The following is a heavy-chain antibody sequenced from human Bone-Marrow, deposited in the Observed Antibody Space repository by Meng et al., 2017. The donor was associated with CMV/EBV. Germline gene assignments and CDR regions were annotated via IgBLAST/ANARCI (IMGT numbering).Heavy chain of an antibody. V-gene: IGHV1-69*05. D-gene: IGHD1-26*01. CDR3: AKGRYSGSSGYCDY. CDR1: GGTFSSYA. J-gene: IGHJ4*02. Sequence: SVKVSCKASGGTFSSYAISWVRQAPGQGLEWMGGIIPIFGTANYAQKFQGRVTITTDESTSTAYMEPNSLRAEDTALYYCAKGRYSGSSGYCDYWGQGTLVTFSS. CDR2: IIPIFGTA.